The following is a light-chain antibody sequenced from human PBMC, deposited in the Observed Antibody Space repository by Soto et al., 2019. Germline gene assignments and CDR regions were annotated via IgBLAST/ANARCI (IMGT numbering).Light chain of an antibody. CDR3: QQHNSFSIT. J-gene: IGKJ5*01. CDR2: KAS. V-gene: IGKV1-5*03. CDR1: QTISSW. Sequence: DIQITQPPSTLSGSVGDRVTITCRASQTISSWLAWYQQKPGKAPKLLIYKASTLKSGVPSRFSGSGSGTEFTLTINSLQADDFATYYCQQHNSFSITFGQGTRLEI.